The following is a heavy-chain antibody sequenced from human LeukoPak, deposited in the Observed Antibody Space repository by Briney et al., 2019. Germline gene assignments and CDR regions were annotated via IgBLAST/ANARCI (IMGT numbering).Heavy chain of an antibody. CDR3: AREMDAHPRIVV. D-gene: IGHD2-21*01. Sequence: TSQTLSLTCAVSGGSISSGGYRWTWIRQYPGKGLEWIGYINYSGSTYYNPSLKSRVIISVDTSKNQFSLNLNSVTAADTAVYYCAREMDAHPRIVVWGQGTLDTVSS. V-gene: IGHV4-31*11. J-gene: IGHJ1*01. CDR2: INYSGST. CDR1: GGSISSGGYR.